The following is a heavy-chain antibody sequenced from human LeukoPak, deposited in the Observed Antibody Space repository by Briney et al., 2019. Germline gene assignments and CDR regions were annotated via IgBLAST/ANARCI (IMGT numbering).Heavy chain of an antibody. CDR1: GFTFSDHY. Sequence: PGGSLRLSCAASGFTFSDHYLDWVRQPPGKGLEWIGEINHSGSTNYNPSLKSRVTISVDTSKNQFSLKLSSVTAADTAVYYCARRDDVWGKGTTVTISS. CDR3: ARRDDV. V-gene: IGHV4-34*01. CDR2: INHSGST. J-gene: IGHJ6*04.